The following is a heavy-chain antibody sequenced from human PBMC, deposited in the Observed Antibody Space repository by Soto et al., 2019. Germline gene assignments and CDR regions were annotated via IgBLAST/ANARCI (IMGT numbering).Heavy chain of an antibody. CDR1: GFTFSSYA. D-gene: IGHD3-10*01. CDR3: AKEEVTMVRGVIKDYYGMDV. J-gene: IGHJ6*02. Sequence: GGSLRLSCAASGFTFSSYAMHWVRQAPGKGLEWVAVISYDGSNKYYADSVKGRFTISRDNSKNTLYLQMNSPRAEDTAVYYCAKEEVTMVRGVIKDYYGMDVWGQGTTVTVSS. V-gene: IGHV3-30*07. CDR2: ISYDGSNK.